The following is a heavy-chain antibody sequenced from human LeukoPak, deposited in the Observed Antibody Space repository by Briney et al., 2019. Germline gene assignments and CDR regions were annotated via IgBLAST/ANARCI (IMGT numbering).Heavy chain of an antibody. D-gene: IGHD1-26*01. Sequence: SETLSLTCAVYGGSFSGYYWSWIRQPPGKGLEWIGETNHSGSTNYNPSLKSRVTISVDTSKNQFSLKLSSVTATDTAVYYCARGLGYSGSYYCDYWGQGTLVTVSS. V-gene: IGHV4-34*01. CDR2: TNHSGST. J-gene: IGHJ4*02. CDR3: ARGLGYSGSYYCDY. CDR1: GGSFSGYY.